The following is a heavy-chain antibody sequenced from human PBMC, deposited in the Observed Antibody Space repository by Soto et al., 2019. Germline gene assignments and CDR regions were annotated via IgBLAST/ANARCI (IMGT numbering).Heavy chain of an antibody. J-gene: IGHJ6*02. V-gene: IGHV3-33*01. CDR1: GFTFSNHD. D-gene: IGHD6-13*01. CDR2: IWYDGSNK. CDR3: ARDGQQLAPYALDV. Sequence: QVQLVESGGGVVQPGTSLRLSCTTSGFTFSNHDMHWVRQAPGKGLEWVAQIWYDGSNKYYADSVKGRFTISRDNSRNMVYVQMNSLRVEDTAVYYCARDGQQLAPYALDVWGQGTSVTVSS.